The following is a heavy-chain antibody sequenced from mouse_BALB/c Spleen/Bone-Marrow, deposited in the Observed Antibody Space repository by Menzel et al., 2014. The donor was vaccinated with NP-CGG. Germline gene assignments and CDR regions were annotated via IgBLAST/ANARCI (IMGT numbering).Heavy chain of an antibody. V-gene: IGHV1S132*01. CDR3: AAYYRYLAWFAY. CDR2: IFPGTGTT. D-gene: IGHD2-14*01. J-gene: IGHJ3*01. Sequence: VQLQQSGAELVKPGASVKLSCKTSGYTFTSYWIQWVKQRPGQGLGWIGEIFPGTGTTYYNEKFKGKATLTIDTSSNTAYLQLSSLTSEDTAVYYCAAYYRYLAWFAYWGQGTLVTVSA. CDR1: GYTFTSYW.